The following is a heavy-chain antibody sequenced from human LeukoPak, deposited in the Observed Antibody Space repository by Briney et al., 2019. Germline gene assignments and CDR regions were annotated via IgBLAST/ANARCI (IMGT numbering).Heavy chain of an antibody. CDR2: INPNSGGT. CDR1: GYTFTDYY. Sequence: ASVKVSCKTSGYTFTDYYMHWVRQAPGQGLEWMGWINPNSGGTNYAQKFQGRVTMTRDTSISTAYMELSRLRSDDTAVYYCARYLVDTAMVTEDYWGQGTLVTVSS. V-gene: IGHV1-2*02. J-gene: IGHJ4*02. D-gene: IGHD5-18*01. CDR3: ARYLVDTAMVTEDY.